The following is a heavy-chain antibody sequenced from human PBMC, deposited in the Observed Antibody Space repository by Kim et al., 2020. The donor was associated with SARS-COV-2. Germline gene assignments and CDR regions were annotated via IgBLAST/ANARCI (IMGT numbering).Heavy chain of an antibody. D-gene: IGHD3-10*01. CDR1: GYTLTELS. CDR3: ATGGIDGPGVYYFDY. V-gene: IGHV1-24*01. CDR2: FDPEDGET. Sequence: ASVKVSCKVSGYTLTELSMHWVRQAPGKGLEWMGGFDPEDGETIYAQKFQGRVTMTEDTSTDTAYMELSSLRSEDTAVYYCATGGIDGPGVYYFDYWGQGTLVTVSS. J-gene: IGHJ4*02.